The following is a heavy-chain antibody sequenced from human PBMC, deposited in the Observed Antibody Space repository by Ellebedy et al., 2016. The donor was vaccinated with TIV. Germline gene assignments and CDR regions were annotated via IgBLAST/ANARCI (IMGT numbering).Heavy chain of an antibody. CDR2: INHSGST. D-gene: IGHD2-2*01. CDR3: ASRPDIVVVPAALGAFDI. CDR1: GGSFSGYY. V-gene: IGHV4-34*01. J-gene: IGHJ3*02. Sequence: SETLSLTXAVYGGSFSGYYWSWIRQPPGKGLEWIGEINHSGSTNYNPSLKSRVTISVDTSKNQFSLKLSSVTAADTAVYYCASRPDIVVVPAALGAFDIWGQGTMVTVSS.